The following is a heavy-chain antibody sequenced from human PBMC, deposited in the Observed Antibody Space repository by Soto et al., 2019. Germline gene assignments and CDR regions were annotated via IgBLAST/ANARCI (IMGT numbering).Heavy chain of an antibody. V-gene: IGHV4-38-2*02. D-gene: IGHD3-3*01. CDR1: GYSISSGYY. Sequence: SETLSLTCAVSGYSISSGYYWGWIRQPPGKGLEWIGSIYHSGSTYYNPPLKSRVTISVDTSKNQFSLKLSSVTAADTAVYYCARDSSVFGVVIAPSNWFGPWGQGTLVTVSS. CDR2: IYHSGST. J-gene: IGHJ5*02. CDR3: ARDSSVFGVVIAPSNWFGP.